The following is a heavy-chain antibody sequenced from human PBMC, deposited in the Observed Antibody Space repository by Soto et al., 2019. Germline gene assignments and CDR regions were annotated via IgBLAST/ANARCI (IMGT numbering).Heavy chain of an antibody. CDR2: ISGSGFKK. CDR3: AKNQGVELVPLATVDWFDP. V-gene: IGHV3-23*01. J-gene: IGHJ5*02. D-gene: IGHD1-26*01. CDR1: GFIFEKFG. Sequence: HPGGSLRLSCAASGFIFEKFGMSWVRQAPGKGLEWISSISGSGFKKYYADSVKGRFTISRDNSKSTVYLELNNLSAEDTAVYHCAKNQGVELVPLATVDWFDPWGQGSVVTVSS.